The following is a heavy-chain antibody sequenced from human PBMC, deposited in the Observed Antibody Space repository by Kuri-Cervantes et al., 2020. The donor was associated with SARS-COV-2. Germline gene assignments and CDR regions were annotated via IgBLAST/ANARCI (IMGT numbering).Heavy chain of an antibody. D-gene: IGHD2-8*01. J-gene: IGHJ4*02. CDR3: AKSDGIFMIYATRAAFDH. CDR2: ISYEGSNK. Sequence: SLKISCASSGSTFSSYAMHWVRQAPGKGLEWVASISYEGSNKHYADSVKGRFTISRDYSRDTLYLQMNSLRAEDTAIYYCAKSDGIFMIYATRAAFDHWGQGSLVTVSS. CDR1: GSTFSSYA. V-gene: IGHV3-30*18.